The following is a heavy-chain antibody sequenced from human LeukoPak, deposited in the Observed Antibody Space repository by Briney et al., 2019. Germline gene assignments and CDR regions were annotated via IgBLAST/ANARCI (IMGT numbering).Heavy chain of an antibody. CDR1: GFTFSSYW. D-gene: IGHD6-19*01. CDR3: ARDNSYSSGWSRITDWFDP. CDR2: IKQDGSEK. V-gene: IGHV3-7*01. J-gene: IGHJ5*02. Sequence: GGSLRLSCAASGFTFSSYWMSWVRQAPGRGLEWVANIKQDGSEKYYVDSVKGRFTISRDNAKNSLYLQMNSLRAEDTAVYYCARDNSYSSGWSRITDWFDPWGQGTLVTVSS.